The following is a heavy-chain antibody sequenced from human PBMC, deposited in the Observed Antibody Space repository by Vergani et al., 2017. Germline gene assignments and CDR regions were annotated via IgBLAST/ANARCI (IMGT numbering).Heavy chain of an antibody. CDR1: GGSFSGYY. CDR3: ARTWIQLWPVRVTQNGFDP. V-gene: IGHV4-34*01. J-gene: IGHJ5*02. Sequence: QVQLQQWGAGLLKPSETLSLTCAVYGGSFSGYYWSWIRQPPGKGLEWIGEINHSGSTNYNPSLKSRVTISVDTSKNQFSLKLSSVTAADTAVYYCARTWIQLWPVRVTQNGFDPGGQGTLVTVSS. CDR2: INHSGST. D-gene: IGHD5-18*01.